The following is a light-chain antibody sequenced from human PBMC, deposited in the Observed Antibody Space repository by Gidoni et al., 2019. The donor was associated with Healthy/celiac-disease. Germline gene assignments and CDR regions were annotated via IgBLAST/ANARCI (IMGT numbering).Light chain of an antibody. Sequence: DIQMTQSPSSLSASVGDRVTITCRASQSISSYLNWYQQKPGKAPKLLIYAASSLQSGVPSRFSGSESGTDLTLTISSLQPDDVATYYCQQSYSTPKTFXQXTKVEIK. CDR2: AAS. J-gene: IGKJ1*01. CDR1: QSISSY. V-gene: IGKV1-39*01. CDR3: QQSYSTPKT.